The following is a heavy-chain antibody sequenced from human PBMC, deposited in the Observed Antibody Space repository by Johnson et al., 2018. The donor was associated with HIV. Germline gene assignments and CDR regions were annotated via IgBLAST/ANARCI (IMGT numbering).Heavy chain of an antibody. V-gene: IGHV3-30*03. CDR1: GFTFDDYG. CDR3: ARDGGAVEMATRIIGGAFDI. CDR2: ISNDGSAK. J-gene: IGHJ3*02. Sequence: QVQLVESGGGLVRPGGSLRLSCAASGFTFDDYGMSWVRQAPGKGLEWAAVISNDGSAKYYAYSGKGRFTNARDTSKNTLYLQMNSLRAEDTAVYYCARDGGAVEMATRIIGGAFDIWGQGTMVTVSS. D-gene: IGHD5-24*01.